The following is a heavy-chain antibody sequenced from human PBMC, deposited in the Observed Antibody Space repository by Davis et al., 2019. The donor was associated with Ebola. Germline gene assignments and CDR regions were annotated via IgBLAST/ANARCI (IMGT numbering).Heavy chain of an antibody. Sequence: GESLKISCDASGFTVRNTHMNWVRQAPGKGLEWVSSISSSSSYIYYADSVKGRFTISRDNAKNSLYLQMNSLRAEDTAVYYCAKGTYYDTHIGFWGQGTLVTVSS. CDR1: GFTVRNTH. V-gene: IGHV3-21*01. CDR3: AKGTYYDTHIGF. J-gene: IGHJ4*02. CDR2: ISSSSSYI. D-gene: IGHD3-9*01.